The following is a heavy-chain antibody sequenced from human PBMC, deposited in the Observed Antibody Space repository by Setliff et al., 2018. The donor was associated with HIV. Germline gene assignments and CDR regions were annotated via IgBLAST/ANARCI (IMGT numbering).Heavy chain of an antibody. CDR2: IIPMSGVP. V-gene: IGHV1-69*10. D-gene: IGHD6-19*01. CDR3: ARNPEMAALNYFYYYMDV. J-gene: IGHJ6*03. Sequence: GASVKVSCKASGGNFRSYGISWVRQAPGQGLEWMGGIIPMSGVPKYAQKFQGRVTITADKSTSTAYMELSSLRSGDTAVYYCARNPEMAALNYFYYYMDVWGKGTTVTVSS. CDR1: GGNFRSYG.